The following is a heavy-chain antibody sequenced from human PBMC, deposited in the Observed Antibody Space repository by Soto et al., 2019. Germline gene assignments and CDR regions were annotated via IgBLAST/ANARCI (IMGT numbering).Heavy chain of an antibody. Sequence: EVQLLESGGGLVQPGGSLRLSCAASGFTFSSYAMNWVRQAPGKGLEWVSVISGSGSSTYYADSVKGRFTISRDNSKNTLYQQMNSLRAEDTAVYYCASRSSGWCFDYWGQGTLVTVSS. J-gene: IGHJ4*02. CDR3: ASRSSGWCFDY. CDR2: ISGSGSST. D-gene: IGHD6-19*01. V-gene: IGHV3-23*01. CDR1: GFTFSSYA.